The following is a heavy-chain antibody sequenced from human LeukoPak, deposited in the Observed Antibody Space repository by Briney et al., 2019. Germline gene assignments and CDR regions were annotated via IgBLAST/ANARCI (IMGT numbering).Heavy chain of an antibody. CDR1: GGSISSYY. J-gene: IGHJ4*02. D-gene: IGHD5-24*01. CDR2: IYTSGSA. CDR3: ARRRDGYPTRYFDY. Sequence: PSETLSLTCTVSGGSISSYYWSWIRQPPGKGLEWIGYIYTSGSANYNPSLKSRVTISVDTSKNQFSLKLSSVTAADTAVYYCARRRDGYPTRYFDYWGQGTLVTVSS. V-gene: IGHV4-4*09.